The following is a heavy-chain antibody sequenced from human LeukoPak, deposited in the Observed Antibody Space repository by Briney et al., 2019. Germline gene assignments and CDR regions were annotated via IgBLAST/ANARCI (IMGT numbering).Heavy chain of an antibody. V-gene: IGHV3-64*01. CDR2: ISSNGDIT. D-gene: IGHD3-9*01. Sequence: GGSLRLSCAASGFTFSLYPMHWVRQAPGKGLEFVSSISSNGDITNYVNSVRGRFTISRDNSKNTLYLQMGSVRAEDMAFYYCARRTTYLRYFDQWGQGTLVTVSS. J-gene: IGHJ4*02. CDR1: GFTFSLYP. CDR3: ARRTTYLRYFDQ.